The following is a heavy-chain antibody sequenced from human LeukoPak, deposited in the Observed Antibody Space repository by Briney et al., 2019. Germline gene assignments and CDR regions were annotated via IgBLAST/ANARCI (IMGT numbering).Heavy chain of an antibody. CDR1: GFTFSSYS. CDR3: AREGSYSKNYYYYYYMDV. Sequence: GGSLRLSCGASGFTFSSYSMNWVRQAPGKGLEWVSSISSSSSYIYYADSVKGRFTISRDNAKNSLYLQMNSLRAEDTAVYYCAREGSYSKNYYYYYYMDVWGKGTTVTVSS. CDR2: ISSSSSYI. J-gene: IGHJ6*03. D-gene: IGHD3-10*01. V-gene: IGHV3-21*01.